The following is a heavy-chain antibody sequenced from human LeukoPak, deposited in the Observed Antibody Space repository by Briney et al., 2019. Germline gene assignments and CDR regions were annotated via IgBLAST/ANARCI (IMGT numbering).Heavy chain of an antibody. Sequence: ASVKVSCKASGYTFTSYYMHWVRQAPGQGLEWMGLINPTGGSTGYAQKFQGRVTMTRDMSTSTDYMELSSLRSDDTAVYYCARGPRGYSGYNLGYWGQGTLVTVSS. CDR3: ARGPRGYSGYNLGY. CDR1: GYTFTSYY. V-gene: IGHV1-46*01. J-gene: IGHJ4*02. CDR2: INPTGGST. D-gene: IGHD5-12*01.